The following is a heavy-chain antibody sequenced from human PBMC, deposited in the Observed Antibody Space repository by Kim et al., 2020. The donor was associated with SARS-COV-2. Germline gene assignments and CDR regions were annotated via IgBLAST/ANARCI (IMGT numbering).Heavy chain of an antibody. Sequence: GGSLRLSCTASGFTFSSYEFNWVRQDPGKGLEWLSYISSSGSAVYYADSVKGRFSMSRDNVRKLVYLEMNNVGAEDTAVYYCASNGGDFFDYWGQGTLVTVSS. CDR3: ASNGGDFFDY. CDR2: ISSSGSAV. CDR1: GFTFSSYE. D-gene: IGHD3-16*01. V-gene: IGHV3-48*03. J-gene: IGHJ4*02.